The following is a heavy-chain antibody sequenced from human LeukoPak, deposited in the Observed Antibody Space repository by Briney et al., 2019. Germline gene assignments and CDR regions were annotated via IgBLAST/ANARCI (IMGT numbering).Heavy chain of an antibody. D-gene: IGHD2-2*01. CDR2: INHSGST. CDR3: ARDVGEYCSSTNCYASHY. Sequence: PSETLSLTCAVYGGSFSGYYWSWIRQPPGKGLEWIGEINHSGSTNYNLSLKSRVTISVDTSKNQFSLKLSSVTAADTAVYYCARDVGEYCSSTNCYASHYWGQGTLVTVSS. J-gene: IGHJ4*02. V-gene: IGHV4-34*01. CDR1: GGSFSGYY.